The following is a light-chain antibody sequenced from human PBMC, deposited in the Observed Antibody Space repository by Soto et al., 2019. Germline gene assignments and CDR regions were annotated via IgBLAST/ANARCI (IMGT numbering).Light chain of an antibody. CDR1: QSVSSSD. V-gene: IGKV3-20*01. Sequence: ATLSVSPGERATLSCRVSQSVSSSDLAWYQHKPGQAPRLLIYGASSRATGIPDRFSGSGSGTEFTLTISGLEPEDSAIYYCQNHGATFGQGTKVDIK. J-gene: IGKJ1*01. CDR3: QNHGAT. CDR2: GAS.